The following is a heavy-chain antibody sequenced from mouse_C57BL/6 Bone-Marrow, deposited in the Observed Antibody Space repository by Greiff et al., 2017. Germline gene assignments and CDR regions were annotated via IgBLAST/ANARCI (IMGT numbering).Heavy chain of an antibody. Sequence: EVKLMESGGDLVKPGGSLKLSCAASGFNFSSYGMSWVRQTPDKRLEWVATISSGGSYTYYPDSVKGRFTISRDNAKNTLYLQMSSLKSEDTAMYYCARHRWLRRFDYWGQGTTLTVSS. J-gene: IGHJ2*01. V-gene: IGHV5-6*01. CDR3: ARHRWLRRFDY. CDR1: GFNFSSYG. D-gene: IGHD2-2*01. CDR2: ISSGGSYT.